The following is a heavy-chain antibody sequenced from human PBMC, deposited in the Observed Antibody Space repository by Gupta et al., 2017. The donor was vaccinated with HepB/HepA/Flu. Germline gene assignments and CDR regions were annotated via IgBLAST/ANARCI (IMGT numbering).Heavy chain of an antibody. CDR2: LSGTANTT. D-gene: IGHD1-20*01. Sequence: EVQLVESGGGLVQPGGSLRLSCAASGFTFSNYAMNWVRQAPGKGLEWVSGLSGTANTTVFVVYVRGRFTISRDNSLDALYVQITTPRTKETAVDEGAEDYLRDHNWKNYYYM. J-gene: IGHJ6*03. CDR1: GFTFSNYA. V-gene: IGHV3-23*04. CDR3: AEDYLRDHNWKNYYYM.